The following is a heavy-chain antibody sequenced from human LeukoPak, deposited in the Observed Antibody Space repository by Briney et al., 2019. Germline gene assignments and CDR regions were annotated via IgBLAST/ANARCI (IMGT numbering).Heavy chain of an antibody. V-gene: IGHV3-23*01. CDR1: GFTFSSYA. D-gene: IGHD6-13*01. J-gene: IGHJ3*02. CDR3: ARGISSSSWYKAFDI. Sequence: GGSLRLSCAASGFTFSSYAMGWVRQAPGKGLEWVSAISGSGGSTYYADSVKGRFTISRDNSKNTLYLQMNSLRAEDTAVYYCARGISSSSWYKAFDIWGQGTMVTVSS. CDR2: ISGSGGST.